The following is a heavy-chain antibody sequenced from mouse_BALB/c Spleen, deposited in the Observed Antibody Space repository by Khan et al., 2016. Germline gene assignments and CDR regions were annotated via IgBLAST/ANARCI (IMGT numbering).Heavy chain of an antibody. Sequence: QIQLVQSGPELKKPGETVKISCKASEYTFTNYGMNWVKQAPGKGLKWMGWINTNTGEPTYAEEFKGRFAFSLEASASTAYLQINNLKKEYSATDFCARTGDYPYYAMDYWGQGTSVTVSA. J-gene: IGHJ4*01. V-gene: IGHV9-3*02. CDR3: ARTGDYPYYAMDY. CDR1: EYTFTNYG. CDR2: INTNTGEP. D-gene: IGHD2-13*01.